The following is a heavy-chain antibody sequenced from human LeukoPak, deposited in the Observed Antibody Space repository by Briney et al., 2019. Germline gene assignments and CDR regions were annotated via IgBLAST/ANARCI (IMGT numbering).Heavy chain of an antibody. V-gene: IGHV1-2*02. CDR1: GYTFTGYY. J-gene: IGHJ4*02. Sequence: ASVKVSCKASGYTFTGYYMQWVRQAPGQGLEWMGWINPNSGGTDYAQKFQGRVTMTRDTSISTVYMELSGLRSDDTAVYYCARGGKSELGTCDHWGQGTLVTVSS. D-gene: IGHD7-27*01. CDR3: ARGGKSELGTCDH. CDR2: INPNSGGT.